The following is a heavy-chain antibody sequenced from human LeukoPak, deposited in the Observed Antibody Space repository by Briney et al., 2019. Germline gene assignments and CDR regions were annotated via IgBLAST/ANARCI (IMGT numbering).Heavy chain of an antibody. D-gene: IGHD5-18*01. V-gene: IGHV3-9*01. CDR1: GFTFDDYA. CDR2: ISWNSGSI. J-gene: IGHJ4*02. Sequence: GRSLRLSCAASGFTFDDYAMHWVRQAPGKGLEWVSGISWNSGSIGYADSVKGRFTISRDNAKNTLYLQMNSLRAEDTAVYYCARGSYGHFDYWGQGTLVTVSS. CDR3: ARGSYGHFDY.